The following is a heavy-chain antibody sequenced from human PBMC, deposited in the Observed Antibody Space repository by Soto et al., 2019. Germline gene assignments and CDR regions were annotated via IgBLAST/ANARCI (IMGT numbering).Heavy chain of an antibody. CDR3: ARVLLELWTVDC. D-gene: IGHD1-7*01. J-gene: IGHJ4*02. CDR1: GFKFNTYG. V-gene: IGHV3-30*19. CDR2: ISYDGNKK. Sequence: PGGSLGLFCEASGFKFNTYGMHWFRQAPGKGLEWVTLISYDGNKKQYADSVKGRFTVSRDNSKNTIYLRMNSLRPEDTAVYFCARVLLELWTVDCWGQGTLVTVSS.